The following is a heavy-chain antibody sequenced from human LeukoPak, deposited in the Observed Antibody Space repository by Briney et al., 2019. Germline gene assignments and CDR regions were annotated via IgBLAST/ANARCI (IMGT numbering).Heavy chain of an antibody. Sequence: GGSLRLSCAASGFTFSSYLMHWVRQTPGKGLVCVSRINSAGSSTDYADSVKGRFTISRDNAKNTLYLQMNSLRAEDMAVYYCVRGSNDWIGMDVWGQGTTVTVSS. CDR2: INSAGSST. V-gene: IGHV3-74*01. CDR1: GFTFSSYL. D-gene: IGHD3-9*01. CDR3: VRGSNDWIGMDV. J-gene: IGHJ6*02.